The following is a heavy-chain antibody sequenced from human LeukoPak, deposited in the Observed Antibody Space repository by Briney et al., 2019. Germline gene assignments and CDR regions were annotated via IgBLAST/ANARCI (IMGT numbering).Heavy chain of an antibody. J-gene: IGHJ3*02. Sequence: PGGSLRLSCAASGFTFSSYSMNWVRQAPGKGLEWVSSISSSSSYIYYADSVKGRFTISRDNAKNSPYLQMNSLRAEDTAVYYCARDVGTTVTDDAFDIWGQGTMVTVSS. V-gene: IGHV3-21*01. CDR1: GFTFSSYS. CDR2: ISSSSSYI. CDR3: ARDVGTTVTDDAFDI. D-gene: IGHD4-17*01.